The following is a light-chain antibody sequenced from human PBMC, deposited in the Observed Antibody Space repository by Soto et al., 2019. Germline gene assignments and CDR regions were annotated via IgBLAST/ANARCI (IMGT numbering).Light chain of an antibody. Sequence: EIVLTQCPGTLSLSPGEIATLSCRASQSVSSSYLAWYQQKPGQAPRLLIYGASSRATGIPDRFSGSGSGTDCTLTISRLEPEDFAVYYCQQYGSSPFALGQGTRLEIK. CDR2: GAS. CDR3: QQYGSSPFA. V-gene: IGKV3-20*01. J-gene: IGKJ5*01. CDR1: QSVSSSY.